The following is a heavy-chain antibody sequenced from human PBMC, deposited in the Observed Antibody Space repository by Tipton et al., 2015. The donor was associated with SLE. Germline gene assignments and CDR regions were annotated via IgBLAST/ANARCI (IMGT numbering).Heavy chain of an antibody. D-gene: IGHD2-2*01. Sequence: TLSLTCAVYGGSFSGYYWSWIRQPPGKGLEWIGEINHSGSTNYNPSLKSRVTISVDTSKNQFSPKLSTVTAADTAVYYCARGGIVVVPAAIPPTNWGQGTLVTVSS. V-gene: IGHV4-34*01. J-gene: IGHJ4*02. CDR2: INHSGST. CDR1: GGSFSGYY. CDR3: ARGGIVVVPAAIPPTN.